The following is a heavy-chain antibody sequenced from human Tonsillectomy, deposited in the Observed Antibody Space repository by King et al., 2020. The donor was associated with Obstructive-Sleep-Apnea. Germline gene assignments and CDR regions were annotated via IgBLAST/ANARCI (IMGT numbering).Heavy chain of an antibody. D-gene: IGHD3-9*01. Sequence: VQLVESGGGLVQPGGSLRLSCAASGFTFSSYWMSWVRQAPGKGLEWVANIKQDGSEKYYVDSVKGRFTISRDNAKNSLYLQMNSLRAEDTAVYYCVREILTGYYPYFDYWGQGTLVTVSS. CDR1: GFTFSSYW. J-gene: IGHJ4*02. V-gene: IGHV3-7*01. CDR2: IKQDGSEK. CDR3: VREILTGYYPYFDY.